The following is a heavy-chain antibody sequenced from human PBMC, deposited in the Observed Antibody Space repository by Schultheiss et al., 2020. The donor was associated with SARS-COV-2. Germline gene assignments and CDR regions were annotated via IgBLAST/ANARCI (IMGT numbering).Heavy chain of an antibody. V-gene: IGHV4-59*01. CDR3: ARVMRYSSSWYISDYYYGMDV. D-gene: IGHD6-13*01. J-gene: IGHJ6*02. CDR1: GGSFSGYY. Sequence: SETLSLTCAVYGGSFSGYYWSWIRQPPGKGLEWIGYIYHSGSTNYNPSLKSRVTISVDTSKNQFSLKLSSVTAADTAVYYCARVMRYSSSWYISDYYYGMDVWGQGTTVTVSS. CDR2: IYHSGST.